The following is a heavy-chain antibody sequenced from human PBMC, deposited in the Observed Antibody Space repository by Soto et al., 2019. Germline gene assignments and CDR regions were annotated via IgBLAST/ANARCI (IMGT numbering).Heavy chain of an antibody. CDR1: GGSISRGVYY. CDR2: IYYSGST. D-gene: IGHD6-19*01. CDR3: AKSRLEQYFFDY. J-gene: IGHJ4*02. V-gene: IGHV4-31*03. Sequence: QVQLQESGPGLVKPSQTLSLTCTVSGGSISRGVYYWSWIRQHPGKGLEWIGYIYYSGSTYYNPSLKSRVTLSGDTSKHQCSVKLSSVTAADTAVYFCAKSRLEQYFFDYWGQGTLVTVSS.